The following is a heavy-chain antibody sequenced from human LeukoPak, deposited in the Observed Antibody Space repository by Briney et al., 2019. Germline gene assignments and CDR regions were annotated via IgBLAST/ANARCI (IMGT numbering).Heavy chain of an antibody. V-gene: IGHV4-59*01. J-gene: IGHJ6*02. D-gene: IGHD6-6*01. CDR1: GGSINNYY. CDR3: ARVAARYVGMDV. CDR2: IYYSGST. Sequence: SETLSLTCTVSGGSINNYYWSWIRQPPGMGLEWIGYIYYSGSTNYNPSLKSRVTISVDTSKKQFSLNLSSVTAADTAVDYCARVAARYVGMDVWGQGTTVTVSS.